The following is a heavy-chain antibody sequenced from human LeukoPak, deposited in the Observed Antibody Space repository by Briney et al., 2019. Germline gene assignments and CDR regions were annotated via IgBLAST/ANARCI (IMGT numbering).Heavy chain of an antibody. CDR3: AGAYGDHTTGAFDI. Sequence: SETLSLTCTVSGGSISSYYWSWIRQRPGKGLECVGEINHSGSTNYNPSLKSRVTISVDTSKNQFSLNLSSVTAADTAVYYCAGAYGDHTTGAFDIWGQGTMVTVSS. J-gene: IGHJ3*02. CDR1: GGSISSYY. CDR2: INHSGST. D-gene: IGHD4-17*01. V-gene: IGHV4-34*01.